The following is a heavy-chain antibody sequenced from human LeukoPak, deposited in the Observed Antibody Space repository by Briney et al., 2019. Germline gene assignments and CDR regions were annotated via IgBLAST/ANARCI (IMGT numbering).Heavy chain of an antibody. D-gene: IGHD3-22*01. J-gene: IGHJ3*02. Sequence: PGGSLRLSCAASGVSFSSYSMNWVRQAPGKGLEWVSSISSSSSYIYYADSVKGRFTISRDNAKNSLYLQMNSLRAEDTAVYYCARPFYDSSGYYYVKAFDIWGQGTMVTVSS. CDR1: GVSFSSYS. V-gene: IGHV3-21*01. CDR2: ISSSSSYI. CDR3: ARPFYDSSGYYYVKAFDI.